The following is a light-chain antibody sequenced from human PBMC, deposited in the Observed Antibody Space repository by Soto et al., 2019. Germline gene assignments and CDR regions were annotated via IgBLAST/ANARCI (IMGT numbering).Light chain of an antibody. Sequence: EIVLTQSPATLSVSPGERATVSCRASQSVSSNLAWYQQKPGQAPRLLIYGASTRDTGIPARFSGSGSGTEFTLTIGSLQSEDFAVYYCQQYNNWPRTFGQGTKLEIK. CDR2: GAS. J-gene: IGKJ2*01. CDR3: QQYNNWPRT. V-gene: IGKV3-15*01. CDR1: QSVSSN.